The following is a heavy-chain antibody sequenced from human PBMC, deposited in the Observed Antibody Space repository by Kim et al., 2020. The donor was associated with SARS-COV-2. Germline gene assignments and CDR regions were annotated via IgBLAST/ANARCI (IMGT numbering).Heavy chain of an antibody. Sequence: GGSLRLSCAASGFTFSDYYMSWIRQAPGKGLEWVSYISSSGSTIYYADSVKGRFTISRDNAKNSLYLQMNSLRAEDTAVYYCARALRAGKRGDAFDIWGQGTMVTVSS. CDR3: ARALRAGKRGDAFDI. CDR2: ISSSGSTI. CDR1: GFTFSDYY. D-gene: IGHD6-19*01. V-gene: IGHV3-11*01. J-gene: IGHJ3*02.